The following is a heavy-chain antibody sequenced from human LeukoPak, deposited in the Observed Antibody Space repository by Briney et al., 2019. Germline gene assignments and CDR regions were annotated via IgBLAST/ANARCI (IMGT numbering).Heavy chain of an antibody. Sequence: SETLSLTCTVSGYSISSGYYWGWIRQPPGKGLEWIGSIYTSGSTNYNPSLKSRVTISVDTSKNQFSLKLSSVTAADTAVYYCARGVLNYYGSGSYFGYWGQGTLVTVSS. V-gene: IGHV4-38-2*02. J-gene: IGHJ4*02. CDR2: IYTSGST. CDR3: ARGVLNYYGSGSYFGY. CDR1: GYSISSGYY. D-gene: IGHD3-10*01.